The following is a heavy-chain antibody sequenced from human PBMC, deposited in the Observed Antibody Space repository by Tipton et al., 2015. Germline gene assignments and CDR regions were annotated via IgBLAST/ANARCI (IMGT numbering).Heavy chain of an antibody. CDR3: ARSFVRTIGAYANSNWFDP. CDR1: GYTFTSYG. CDR2: ISAYNAIT. Sequence: QSGAEVKKPGASMKVSCKASGYTFTSYGISWVRQAPGQGLEWMGWISAYNAITNYAQKPQDRVTMTTDTSTSTAYMELRSLRSDDTAVYYCARSFVRTIGAYANSNWFDPWGQGTLVTVSS. J-gene: IGHJ5*02. D-gene: IGHD3-10*01. V-gene: IGHV1-18*01.